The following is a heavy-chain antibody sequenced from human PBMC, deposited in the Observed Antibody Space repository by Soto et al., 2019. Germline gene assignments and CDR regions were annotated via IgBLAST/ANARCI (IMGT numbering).Heavy chain of an antibody. Sequence: QVTLKESGPVLVKPTETLTLTCTVSGFSLTTDGMGVSWVRQPPGKALEWLAQMFSSDEKAYSASLKSRLSIFMSISISQVVITVTDVDPVDTATYFCVRTRGYDSMIGVDVWGQGILVTVSS. CDR2: MFSSDEK. V-gene: IGHV2-26*01. CDR3: VRTRGYDSMIGVDV. CDR1: GFSLTTDGMG. J-gene: IGHJ4*02. D-gene: IGHD6-13*01.